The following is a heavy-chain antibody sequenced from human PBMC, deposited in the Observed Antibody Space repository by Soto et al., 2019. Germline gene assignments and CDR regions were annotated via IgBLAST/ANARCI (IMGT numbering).Heavy chain of an antibody. CDR1: GGSISSGGYY. V-gene: IGHV4-31*03. D-gene: IGHD6-13*01. CDR2: IYYSGST. J-gene: IGHJ4*02. Sequence: QVQLQESGPGLVKPSQTLSLTCTVSGGSISSGGYYWSWIRQHPGKGLEWIGYIYYSGSTYYNPSLKSRVTISVDTSKNQFSLKLSSVTAADTAVYYCARDQGGRRGRIAAAGTIDYWGQGTLVTVSS. CDR3: ARDQGGRRGRIAAAGTIDY.